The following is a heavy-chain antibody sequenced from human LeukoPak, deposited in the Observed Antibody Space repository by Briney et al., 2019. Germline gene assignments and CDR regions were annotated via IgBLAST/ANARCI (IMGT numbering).Heavy chain of an antibody. D-gene: IGHD6-19*01. CDR3: ARRDSSGWYVFDY. CDR2: INAGNGNT. CDR1: GYTFTSYA. J-gene: IGHJ4*02. Sequence: ASVKVSCKASGYTFTSYAMHWVRQAPGQRLEWMGWINAGNGNTKYSQKFQGRVTITRDTSASTAYMELSSLRSVDTAVYYCARRDSSGWYVFDYWGQGTLVTVSS. V-gene: IGHV1-3*01.